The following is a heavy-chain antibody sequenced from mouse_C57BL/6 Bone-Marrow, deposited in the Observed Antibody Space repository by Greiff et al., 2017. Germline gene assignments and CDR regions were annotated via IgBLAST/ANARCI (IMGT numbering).Heavy chain of an antibody. V-gene: IGHV5-2*03. CDR3: ARRWELGRDY. Sequence: DVKLVESGGGLVQPGESLKLSCESNEYEFPSHDMSWVRKTPEKRLELVAAINSDGGNTYYPDTMERRFIISRDNTKKTLYLQMSSLRSEDTAVYYSARRWELGRDYWGQGTTLTVSS. CDR1: EYEFPSHD. D-gene: IGHD4-1*01. J-gene: IGHJ2*01. CDR2: INSDGGNT.